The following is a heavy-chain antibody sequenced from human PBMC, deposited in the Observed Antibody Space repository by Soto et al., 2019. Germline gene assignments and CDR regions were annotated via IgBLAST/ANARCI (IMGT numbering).Heavy chain of an antibody. V-gene: IGHV3-30-3*01. CDR2: ISYDGSNK. CDR3: ARGGAMGVDY. Sequence: GGFLRLSCAASGFTFSSYAMHWVRQAPGKGLEWVAVISYDGSNKYYADSVKGRLTVSRDNAKNTVYLHVNTLRDEDTAVYYCARGGAMGVDYWGQGTLVTVSS. J-gene: IGHJ4*02. CDR1: GFTFSSYA. D-gene: IGHD1-26*01.